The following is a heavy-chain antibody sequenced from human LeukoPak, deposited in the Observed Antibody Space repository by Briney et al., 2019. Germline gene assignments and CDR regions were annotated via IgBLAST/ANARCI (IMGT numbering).Heavy chain of an antibody. CDR2: IRYDGSDK. CDR1: GFTFSNYG. V-gene: IGHV3-30*02. CDR3: AKDIGGYSGYDRGGNAFDI. D-gene: IGHD5-12*01. Sequence: GGSLRLSCAASGFTFSNYGMHWVRQAPGKGLEWVTFIRYDGSDKYYADSVKGRFTVSRDNSKNTLCLQMNSLRAEDTALYYCAKDIGGYSGYDRGGNAFDIWGQGTMVTVSS. J-gene: IGHJ3*02.